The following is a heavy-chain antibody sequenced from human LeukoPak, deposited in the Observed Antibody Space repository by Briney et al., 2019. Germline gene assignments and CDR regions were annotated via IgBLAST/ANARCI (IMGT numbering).Heavy chain of an antibody. CDR2: ISGSGGST. Sequence: GGSLRLSCAASGFTFSSYAMSWVRQAPGKGLEWVSAISGSGGSTYYADSAKGRFTISRDNSKNTLYLQMNSLRAEDTAVYYCAKGVGWDLTPFDYWGQGTLVTVSS. CDR1: GFTFSSYA. J-gene: IGHJ4*02. CDR3: AKGVGWDLTPFDY. V-gene: IGHV3-23*01. D-gene: IGHD1-26*01.